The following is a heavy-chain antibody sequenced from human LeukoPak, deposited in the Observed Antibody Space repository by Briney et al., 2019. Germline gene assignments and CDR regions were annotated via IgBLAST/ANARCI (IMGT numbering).Heavy chain of an antibody. CDR1: GFILNDYG. Sequence: GGSLRLSCAASGFILNDYGMHWVRQAPGKGLEWVADIWFDKNQHFADSVKGRFAISRDNSKNTVYLQINSLRAEDTAVHYCARDRHCVNGVCHSPPGMDVWGQGTTVTVSS. CDR3: ARDRHCVNGVCHSPPGMDV. J-gene: IGHJ6*02. D-gene: IGHD2-8*01. CDR2: IWFDKNQ. V-gene: IGHV3-33*01.